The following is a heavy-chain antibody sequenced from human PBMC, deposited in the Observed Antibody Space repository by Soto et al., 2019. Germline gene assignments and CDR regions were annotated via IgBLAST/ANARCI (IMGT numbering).Heavy chain of an antibody. D-gene: IGHD2-15*01. J-gene: IGHJ4*02. Sequence: GAPLEVSSXASGGTNTSYYMHWLRQSARHGLEWMGIINHRGGRSSAQKFHGRVTMTRDTSTSTVYNGPTSMRSADTAVYLCARVYCSGGSCYGIEYWRKGTLVTVFS. CDR1: GGTNTSYY. CDR3: ARVYCSGGSCYGIEY. V-gene: IGHV1-46*01. CDR2: INHRGGR.